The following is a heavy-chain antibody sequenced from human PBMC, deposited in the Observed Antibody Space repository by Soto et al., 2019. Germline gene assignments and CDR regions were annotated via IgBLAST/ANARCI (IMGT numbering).Heavy chain of an antibody. D-gene: IGHD7-27*01. CDR3: ARNWGLTGYFDY. V-gene: IGHV4-39*07. CDR2: ISYSGST. CDR1: GGSISGDSYY. J-gene: IGHJ4*02. Sequence: PSETLSLTCTVSGGSISGDSYYWGWIRQSPEKGLEWIASISYSGSTYYNPTLKSRLIISVDTSKSQFSLKLSSLRSEGTAVYYCARNWGLTGYFDYWGQGTLVTVSS.